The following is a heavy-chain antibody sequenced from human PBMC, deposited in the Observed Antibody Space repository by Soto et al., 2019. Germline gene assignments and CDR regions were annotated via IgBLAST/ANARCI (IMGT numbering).Heavy chain of an antibody. CDR2: IIPIFGTA. Sequence: QVQLVQSGAEVKKPGSSVKVSCKASGGTFSSYAISWVRQAPGQGLEWMGGIIPIFGTANYAQKFQGRVTISPGKATSTAYMGLSRLRPEDTAVYYGGPRGGGQTPVVSWFDPWGQGTLVTVSS. D-gene: IGHD2-21*01. V-gene: IGHV1-69*06. CDR3: GPRGGGQTPVVSWFDP. J-gene: IGHJ5*02. CDR1: GGTFSSYA.